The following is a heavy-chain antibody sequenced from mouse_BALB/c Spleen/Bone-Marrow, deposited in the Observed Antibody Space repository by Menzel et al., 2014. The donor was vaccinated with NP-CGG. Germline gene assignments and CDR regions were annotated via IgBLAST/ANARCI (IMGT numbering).Heavy chain of an antibody. CDR1: GFTFTDYY. V-gene: IGHV7-3*02. CDR3: ARDENVGIYWHFDV. Sequence: EVKLMESGGGLVQPGGSLRLSCAASGFTFTDYYMSWVRQPPGKALEWLGFIRNKANGYTTYYSASVKGRFTISRDNSQSILYLQMNTLRAEDSATYYCARDENVGIYWHFDVWGAGTTVTVSS. J-gene: IGHJ1*01. CDR2: IRNKANGYTT.